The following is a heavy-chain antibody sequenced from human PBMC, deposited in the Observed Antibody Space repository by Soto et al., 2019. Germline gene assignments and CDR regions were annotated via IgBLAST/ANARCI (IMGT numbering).Heavy chain of an antibody. Sequence: GGSLRLSCSASGFTFSSYAMHWVRQAPGKGLEYVSAISGTGVYIHYADAVKGRFTISRDNAKSSVYLQMNSLRAEDTAVYYCAREGALKPFSSWGQGALVTVSS. CDR2: ISGTGVYI. J-gene: IGHJ5*02. CDR1: GFTFSSYA. CDR3: AREGALKPFSS. V-gene: IGHV3-64*04.